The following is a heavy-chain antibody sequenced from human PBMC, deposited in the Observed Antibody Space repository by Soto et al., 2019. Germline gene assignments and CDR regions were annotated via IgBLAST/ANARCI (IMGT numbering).Heavy chain of an antibody. CDR3: ARDRFGELSTHPQNDY. Sequence: GGSLRLSCAASGFTFSSYSMNWVRQAPGKGLEWVSSISSSSSYIYYADSVKGRFTISRDNAKNSLYLQMNSLRAEDTAVYYCARDRFGELSTHPQNDYWGQGTLVTVSS. D-gene: IGHD3-16*02. V-gene: IGHV3-21*01. J-gene: IGHJ4*02. CDR1: GFTFSSYS. CDR2: ISSSSSYI.